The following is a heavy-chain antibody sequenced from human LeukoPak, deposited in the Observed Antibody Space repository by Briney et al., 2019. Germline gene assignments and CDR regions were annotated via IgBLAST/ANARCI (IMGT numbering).Heavy chain of an antibody. D-gene: IGHD4-17*01. V-gene: IGHV3-23*01. CDR3: AKFEGSREVTTTRLDC. Sequence: AGGSLRLSCAASGFTFSSYAMGWVRQAPGKGLEWVSAISGSGSSTYYADSVKGRFTISRDNSKNTLYLQMNSLRAEDTALYYCAKFEGSREVTTTRLDCWGQGTLVTVSS. CDR2: ISGSGSST. CDR1: GFTFSSYA. J-gene: IGHJ4*02.